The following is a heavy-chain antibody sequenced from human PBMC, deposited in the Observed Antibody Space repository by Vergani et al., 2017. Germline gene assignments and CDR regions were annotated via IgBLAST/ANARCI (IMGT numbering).Heavy chain of an antibody. CDR1: GGTFSSYA. D-gene: IGHD6-13*01. Sequence: QVQLVQSGAEVKKPGSPVTFSCKASGGTFSSYAISCVRQAPGEGLEWMGRIISIFGTANYAQKFQGRVPVPADESTSTAYMELSSLRSEDTAVYYCASPPHSSWYYGYDGMDVWGQGTTVTVSS. CDR3: ASPPHSSWYYGYDGMDV. CDR2: IISIFGTA. V-gene: IGHV1-69*13. J-gene: IGHJ6*02.